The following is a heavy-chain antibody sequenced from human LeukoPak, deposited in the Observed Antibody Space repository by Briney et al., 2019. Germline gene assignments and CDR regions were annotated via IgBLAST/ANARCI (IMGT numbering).Heavy chain of an antibody. CDR1: GFTLNNYG. Sequence: GGSLRLSCAASGFTLNNYGMHWVRQAPGKGLEWVASISSEGSDKYYADSVRGRFTISRDSSKNTLYLQMTSLRADDTAVYYCATGRPRDTVLVPVATFDYWGQGTLVTASS. D-gene: IGHD5-18*01. V-gene: IGHV3-33*05. CDR3: ATGRPRDTVLVPVATFDY. J-gene: IGHJ4*02. CDR2: ISSEGSDK.